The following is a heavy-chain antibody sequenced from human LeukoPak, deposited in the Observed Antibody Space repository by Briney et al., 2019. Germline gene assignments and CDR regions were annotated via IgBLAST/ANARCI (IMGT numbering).Heavy chain of an antibody. CDR1: GGSISSYY. J-gene: IGHJ6*04. Sequence: PSETLSLNCTVSGGSISSYYWSWIRQPPGKGLEWIGYIYYSGSTNYNPSLKSRVTISVDTSKNQFSLKLSSVTAADTAVYYCARVVGYCSSTSCYKNYYYYGMDVWGKGTTVTVSS. D-gene: IGHD2-2*02. CDR2: IYYSGST. V-gene: IGHV4-59*01. CDR3: ARVVGYCSSTSCYKNYYYYGMDV.